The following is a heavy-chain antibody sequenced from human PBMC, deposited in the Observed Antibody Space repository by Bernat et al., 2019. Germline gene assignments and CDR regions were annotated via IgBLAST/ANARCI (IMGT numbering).Heavy chain of an antibody. D-gene: IGHD2-15*01. CDR1: GFTFSSYA. Sequence: EVQLLESGGGLVQPGGSLRLSCAASGFTFSSYAMSWVRQAPGKGLEWVSAISGSSGSKYNADALKRRFTNTSDNSKNTLYLQMNSLRAEDTAVYYCAKDRVYCSGGSCKGYWYFDLWGRGTLVTVSS. CDR3: AKDRVYCSGGSCKGYWYFDL. CDR2: ISGSSGSK. J-gene: IGHJ2*01. V-gene: IGHV3-23*01.